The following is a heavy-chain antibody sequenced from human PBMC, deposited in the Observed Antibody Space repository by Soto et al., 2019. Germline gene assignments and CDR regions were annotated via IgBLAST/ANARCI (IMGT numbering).Heavy chain of an antibody. J-gene: IGHJ6*02. D-gene: IGHD5-18*01. Sequence: SLRLSCAASGFTFSSYAMHWVRQAPGKGLEWVAVISYDGSNKYYADSVKGRFTISRDNSKNTLSLQMNSLRAEDTAVYYCARGRIQLTYYYYYGMDVWGQGTTVTVSS. CDR1: GFTFSSYA. V-gene: IGHV3-30-3*01. CDR3: ARGRIQLTYYYYYGMDV. CDR2: ISYDGSNK.